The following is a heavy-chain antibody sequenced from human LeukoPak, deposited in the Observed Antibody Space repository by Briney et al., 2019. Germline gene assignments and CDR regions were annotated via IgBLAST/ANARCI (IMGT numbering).Heavy chain of an antibody. CDR1: GFTFSSYG. CDR3: AKCMNIVVVPAASFGMDV. CDR2: ISYDGSNK. Sequence: PGGSLRLSCAASGFTFSSYGMHWVRQAPGKGLEWVAVISYDGSNKYYADSMRGRFTISRDNSKNTLYLQMNSLRAEDTAVYYCAKCMNIVVVPAASFGMDVWGKGTTVTVSS. D-gene: IGHD2-2*01. J-gene: IGHJ6*04. V-gene: IGHV3-30*18.